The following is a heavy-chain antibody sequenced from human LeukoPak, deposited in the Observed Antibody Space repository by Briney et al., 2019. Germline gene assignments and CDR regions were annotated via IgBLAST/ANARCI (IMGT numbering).Heavy chain of an antibody. D-gene: IGHD3-22*01. Sequence: SVKVSCKASGGTFSSYTISWVRQAPGQGLEWMGRIIPILGIANYAQKFQGRVTITADKSTSTAYMELSSLRSEDTAVYYCARAFSGSKPQYDYWGQGTLVTVSS. CDR2: IIPILGIA. CDR3: ARAFSGSKPQYDY. V-gene: IGHV1-69*02. J-gene: IGHJ4*02. CDR1: GGTFSSYT.